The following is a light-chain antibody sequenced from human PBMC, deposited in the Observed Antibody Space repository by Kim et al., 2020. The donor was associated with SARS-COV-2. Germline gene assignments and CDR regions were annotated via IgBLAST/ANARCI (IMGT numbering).Light chain of an antibody. Sequence: EIVLTQSPATLSVSPGERATLSCRASQSLRNKLAWFHQKPGQAPRLLIYGASTRATGIPARFTGSGSGTEFTLTISSLQSEDFAVYYCQQYTNWPRTFGQGTKLEI. J-gene: IGKJ2*01. V-gene: IGKV3-15*01. CDR3: QQYTNWPRT. CDR1: QSLRNK. CDR2: GAS.